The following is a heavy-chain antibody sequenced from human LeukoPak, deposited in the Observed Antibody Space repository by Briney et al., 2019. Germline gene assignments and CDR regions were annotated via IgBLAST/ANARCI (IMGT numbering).Heavy chain of an antibody. CDR1: GGSISSSNW. Sequence: SETLSRTCAVSGGSISSSNWWSWVRQPPGKGLEWIGEIYHSGSTNYNPSLKSRVTISVDKSKNQFSLKLSSVTAADTAVYYCARDPYDYGDYGKGDYWGQGTLVTVSS. J-gene: IGHJ4*02. V-gene: IGHV4-4*02. D-gene: IGHD4-17*01. CDR2: IYHSGST. CDR3: ARDPYDYGDYGKGDY.